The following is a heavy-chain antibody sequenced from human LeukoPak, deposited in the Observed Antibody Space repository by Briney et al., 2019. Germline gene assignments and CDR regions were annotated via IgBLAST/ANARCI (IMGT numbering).Heavy chain of an antibody. Sequence: GGSLRLSCTASGFTFSDYFMSWVRQAPGKGLVWVSRIKSEGDGSDTMHADSVKGRFTISRDNAKNTVYLQMNSLRAEDTAVYYCGRDQLGDGFLIDYWGQGTPVTVSS. D-gene: IGHD1-1*01. J-gene: IGHJ4*02. V-gene: IGHV3-74*03. CDR1: GFTFSDYF. CDR2: IKSEGDGSDT. CDR3: GRDQLGDGFLIDY.